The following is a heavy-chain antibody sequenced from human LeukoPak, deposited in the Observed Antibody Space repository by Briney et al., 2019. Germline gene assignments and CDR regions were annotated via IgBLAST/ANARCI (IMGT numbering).Heavy chain of an antibody. CDR1: GGSISSGSYY. D-gene: IGHD3-22*01. CDR3: ARADSIYYDSSGRNNWFDP. V-gene: IGHV4-61*02. CDR2: IYTSGST. Sequence: PSETLSLTCTVSGGSISSGSYYWSWIRQPAGKGLEWIGRIYTSGSTNYNPSLKSRVTISVDTSKNQFSLKLSSVTAADTAVYYCARADSIYYDSSGRNNWFDPWGQGTLVTVSS. J-gene: IGHJ5*02.